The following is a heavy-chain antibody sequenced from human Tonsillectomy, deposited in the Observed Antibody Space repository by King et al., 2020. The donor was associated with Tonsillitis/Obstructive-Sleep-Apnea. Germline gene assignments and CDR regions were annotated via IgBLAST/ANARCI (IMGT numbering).Heavy chain of an antibody. CDR2: IRTKPYGGTT. J-gene: IGHJ3*02. CDR1: GFTFGDYT. V-gene: IGHV3-49*04. CDR3: TRGGGPAKCAFDI. Sequence: DVQLVESGGGLVRPGRSLRLSCTGAGFTFGDYTMNWVRQAPGKGLEWLGFIRTKPYGGTTEYIASVKGRFTISRDDSKNIAFLQMNSLKTEDTAVYFCTRGGGPAKCAFDIWGQGTMVTVSS. D-gene: IGHD4-23*01.